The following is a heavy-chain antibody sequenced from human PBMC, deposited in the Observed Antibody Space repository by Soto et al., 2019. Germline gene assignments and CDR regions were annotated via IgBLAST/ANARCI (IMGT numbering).Heavy chain of an antibody. CDR1: GCTFSSYA. Sequence: SVKVSCKASGCTFSSYAISWVRQAPGQGLEWMGGIIPIFGTANYAQKFQGRVTITADESTSTAYMELSSLRSEDTAVYYCARDYHDILTGRNSFDYWGQGTLVTVSS. CDR2: IIPIFGTA. CDR3: ARDYHDILTGRNSFDY. J-gene: IGHJ4*02. D-gene: IGHD3-9*01. V-gene: IGHV1-69*13.